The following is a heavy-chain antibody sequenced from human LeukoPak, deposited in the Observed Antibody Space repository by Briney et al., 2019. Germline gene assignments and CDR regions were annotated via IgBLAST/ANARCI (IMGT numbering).Heavy chain of an antibody. CDR3: ARAGGSTVSHSDY. CDR2: ISSSTSYI. V-gene: IGHV3-21*01. CDR1: GFTFSSYS. J-gene: IGHJ4*02. D-gene: IGHD4-17*01. Sequence: PGGSLRLSCAASGFTFSSYSMDWIRQAPGKGLEWVSSISSSTSYIYYADSVKGRFTISKDNAKNSLYLQMNSLRAEDTAVYYCARAGGSTVSHSDYWGQGTLVTVSS.